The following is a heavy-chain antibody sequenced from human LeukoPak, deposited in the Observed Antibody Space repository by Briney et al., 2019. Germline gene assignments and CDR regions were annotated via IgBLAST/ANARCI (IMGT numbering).Heavy chain of an antibody. Sequence: GGSLRLSCAASGFTFSSYGMHWVRQAPGKGLEWVAFIRYDGSNKYYADSVKGRFTISRDNSKNTLYLQMNGLRAEDTAVYYCAKGLPPIVATITSDYWGQGTLVTVSS. CDR2: IRYDGSNK. J-gene: IGHJ4*02. D-gene: IGHD5-12*01. CDR3: AKGLPPIVATITSDY. CDR1: GFTFSSYG. V-gene: IGHV3-30*02.